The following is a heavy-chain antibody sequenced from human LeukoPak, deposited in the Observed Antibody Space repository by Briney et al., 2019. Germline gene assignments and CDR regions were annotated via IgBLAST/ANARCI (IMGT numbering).Heavy chain of an antibody. CDR1: GYTFTSYY. D-gene: IGHD4-23*01. CDR3: ARDCSGVVTPEDAFDI. J-gene: IGHJ3*02. CDR2: INPSGGST. V-gene: IGHV1-46*01. Sequence: ASVKVSCKASGYTFTSYYMHWVRQAPGQGLEWMGIINPSGGSTSYAQKFQGRVTMTRDTSTSTVYMELSSLRSEDTAVYYCARDCSGVVTPEDAFDIWGQGTMVNVSS.